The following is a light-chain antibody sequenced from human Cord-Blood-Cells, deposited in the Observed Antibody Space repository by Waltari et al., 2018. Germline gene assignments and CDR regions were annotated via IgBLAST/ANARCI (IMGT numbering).Light chain of an antibody. CDR1: QNIRSW. Sequence: DIQMTQSPSTLSASVGDRVTITCRARQNIRSWLAWYQQKPGKAPELLIYEATSLESGVPSRFSGSRSGTKFTLTLISLQPDDFATYYCQQYNSYSWTFGQGTKVEIK. CDR2: EAT. J-gene: IGKJ1*01. V-gene: IGKV1-5*01. CDR3: QQYNSYSWT.